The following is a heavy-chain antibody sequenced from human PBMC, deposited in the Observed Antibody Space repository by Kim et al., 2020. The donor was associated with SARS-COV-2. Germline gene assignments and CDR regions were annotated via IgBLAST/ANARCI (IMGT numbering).Heavy chain of an antibody. CDR2: IRSKANSYAT. V-gene: IGHV3-73*01. D-gene: IGHD2-15*01. Sequence: GGSLRLSCAASGFTVSGSAMHWVRQASGKGLEWVGRIRSKANSYATAYAASVKGRFTISRDDSKNTAYLQMNSLKTEDTAVYYCTSHEDGSGGSWGQGTLVTVSS. CDR1: GFTVSGSA. CDR3: TSHEDGSGGS. J-gene: IGHJ4*02.